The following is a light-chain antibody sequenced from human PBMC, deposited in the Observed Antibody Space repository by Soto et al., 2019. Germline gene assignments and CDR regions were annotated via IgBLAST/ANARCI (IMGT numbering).Light chain of an antibody. CDR1: QSVGSN. CDR3: QQYNHWLWT. J-gene: IGKJ1*01. Sequence: EIVMTQSPATLSVSPGERATLSCRASQSVGSNLAWYQQKPGQTPRLLIFGASTVATGIPGRFSGSGSGTEFTLTISSLQSEDAAVYYCQQYNHWLWTFGQGTEVEIK. V-gene: IGKV3-15*01. CDR2: GAS.